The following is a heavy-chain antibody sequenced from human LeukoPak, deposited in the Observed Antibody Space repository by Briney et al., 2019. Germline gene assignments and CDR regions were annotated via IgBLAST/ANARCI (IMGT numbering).Heavy chain of an antibody. CDR2: ISAYNGNT. Sequence: ASVKVSCKASGYTFTSYGISWVRQAPGQGLEWMGWISAYNGNTNYAQKLQGRVTMTTDTSTSTAYMELRSLRSEDTAVYYCARAPLPAAAEGYWFDPWGQGTLVTVSS. D-gene: IGHD2-2*01. CDR1: GYTFTSYG. J-gene: IGHJ5*02. CDR3: ARAPLPAAAEGYWFDP. V-gene: IGHV1-18*01.